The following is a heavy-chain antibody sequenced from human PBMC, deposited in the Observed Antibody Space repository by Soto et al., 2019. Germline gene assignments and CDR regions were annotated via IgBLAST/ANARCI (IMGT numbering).Heavy chain of an antibody. CDR2: ISSSSSAI. CDR3: ASDRSLGSNWYYYLES. CDR1: GFTFSTYA. Sequence: GVSLSLSCATSGFTFSTYAMNWVRQFPGRGQEWVSYISSSSSAIDYADSVKGRFTVSRDNAKNSLYLQMNSLRDEDTAVYYCASDRSLGSNWYYYLESWGQGTLVTVSS. D-gene: IGHD3-16*01. V-gene: IGHV3-48*02. J-gene: IGHJ4*02.